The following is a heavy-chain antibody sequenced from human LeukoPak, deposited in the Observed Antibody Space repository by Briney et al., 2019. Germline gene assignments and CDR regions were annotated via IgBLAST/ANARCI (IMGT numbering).Heavy chain of an antibody. J-gene: IGHJ4*02. V-gene: IGHV3-30*02. D-gene: IGHD2-8*01. CDR3: AKAVRYCTNGVCYYYFDY. Sequence: PGGSLRLSCAASGFTFSSYCMHWVRQAPGKGLEWVAFIRYDGSNKYYADSVKGRFTISRDNSKNTLYLQMNSLRAEDTAVYYCAKAVRYCTNGVCYYYFDYWGQGTLVTVSS. CDR2: IRYDGSNK. CDR1: GFTFSSYC.